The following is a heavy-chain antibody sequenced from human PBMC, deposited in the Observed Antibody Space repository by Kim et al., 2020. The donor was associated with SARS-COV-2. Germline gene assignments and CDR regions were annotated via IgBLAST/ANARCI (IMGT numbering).Heavy chain of an antibody. Sequence: SETLSLTCAVYGGSFSGYYWSWIRQPPGKGLEWIGEINHSGSTNYNPSLKSRVTISVDTSKNQFSLKLSSVTAADTAVYYCARGTRQWLSRHSYSYLDV. CDR3: ARGTRQWLSRHSYSYLDV. V-gene: IGHV4-34*01. CDR1: GGSFSGYY. CDR2: INHSGST. D-gene: IGHD6-19*01. J-gene: IGHJ6*03.